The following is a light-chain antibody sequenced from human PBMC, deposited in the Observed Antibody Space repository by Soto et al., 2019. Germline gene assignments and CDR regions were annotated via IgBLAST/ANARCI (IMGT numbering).Light chain of an antibody. Sequence: ESVLTQSPGTLSLSPGERATLSCRASQSVSSNYLAWYQQKPGQAPRLLIYGASNRATGIPDRFSGSGSGTDFTLTISRLEPEDFAVYYCQQYGISGTFGQGTKVDIK. V-gene: IGKV3-20*01. CDR1: QSVSSNY. CDR2: GAS. J-gene: IGKJ1*01. CDR3: QQYGISGT.